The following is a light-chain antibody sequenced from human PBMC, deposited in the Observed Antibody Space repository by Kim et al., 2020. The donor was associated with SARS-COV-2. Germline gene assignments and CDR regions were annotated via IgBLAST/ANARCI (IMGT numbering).Light chain of an antibody. J-gene: IGKJ4*01. CDR1: QSISVS. CDR2: DAS. V-gene: IGKV3-11*01. Sequence: EIVLTQSPATLSLSPGDRATLSCRASQSISVSLAWYQQKPGQIPRVLIHDASNRATGIPARFSGSGAGTDFTLTISSLEPEDFAVYYCQQSSACPLTFGGGTKVYIK. CDR3: QQSSACPLT.